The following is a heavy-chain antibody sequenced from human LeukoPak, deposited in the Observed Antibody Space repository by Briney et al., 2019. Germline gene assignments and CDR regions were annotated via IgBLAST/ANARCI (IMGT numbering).Heavy chain of an antibody. V-gene: IGHV4-39*01. D-gene: IGHD3-22*01. J-gene: IGHJ4*02. Sequence: SETLSLTCSVSSGSIISNNDYWGWIRQPPGKGLEWIATIHYSGRTYYNPSLKSRGTISVDTSQNQFSLRLSSVTAADTAVYYCARRSSMIVVANYFDYWGQGTLVTVSS. CDR1: SGSIISNNDY. CDR2: IHYSGRT. CDR3: ARRSSMIVVANYFDY.